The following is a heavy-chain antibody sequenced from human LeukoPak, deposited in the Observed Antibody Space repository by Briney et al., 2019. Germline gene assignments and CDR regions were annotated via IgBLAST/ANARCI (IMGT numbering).Heavy chain of an antibody. CDR1: GITFSDYW. CDR3: ATGRSCTTCYLPDY. D-gene: IGHD2-2*01. CDR2: INQNGGEN. J-gene: IGHJ4*02. Sequence: GGSLRLSCAVSGITFSDYWMTWVRQAPEKGLEWVANINQNGGENYYVDSVKGRFTISRDNTKNSVYLQMNSLRAEDTAAYYCATGRSCTTCYLPDYWGQGTLVTVSS. V-gene: IGHV3-7*01.